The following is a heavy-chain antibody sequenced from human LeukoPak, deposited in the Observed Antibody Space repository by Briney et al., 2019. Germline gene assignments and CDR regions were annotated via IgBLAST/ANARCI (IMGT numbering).Heavy chain of an antibody. V-gene: IGHV4-59*01. CDR2: IYYSGSA. CDR1: GGSIRNYY. Sequence: PSETLSLTCTVSGGSIRNYYWSWIRQSPGKGLEWIGYIYYSGSANYNPSLKSRVTISVDTSKNQFSLKLNSVTAADTAVYYCARSQYSGYDPPAFDYWGQGTLVTVSS. D-gene: IGHD5-12*01. J-gene: IGHJ4*02. CDR3: ARSQYSGYDPPAFDY.